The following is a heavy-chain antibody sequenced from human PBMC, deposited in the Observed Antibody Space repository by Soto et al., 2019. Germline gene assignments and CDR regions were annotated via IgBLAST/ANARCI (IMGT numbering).Heavy chain of an antibody. J-gene: IGHJ5*02. Sequence: PGGSLRLSCAASGFTFSSYGMHWVRQAPGKGLEWVAVISYDGSNKYYADSVKGRFTISRDNSKNTLYLQMNSLRAEDTAVYYCAKESFDIVVVVAATPSWFDPWGQGTLVTVSS. CDR3: AKESFDIVVVVAATPSWFDP. V-gene: IGHV3-30*18. CDR2: ISYDGSNK. D-gene: IGHD2-15*01. CDR1: GFTFSSYG.